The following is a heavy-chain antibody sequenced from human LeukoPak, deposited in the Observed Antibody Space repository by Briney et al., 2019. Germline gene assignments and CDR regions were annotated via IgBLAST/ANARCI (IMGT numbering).Heavy chain of an antibody. D-gene: IGHD2-2*02. CDR3: AYSSYCSSTSCYTGDAFDI. CDR2: ISGSSGII. V-gene: IGHV3-48*01. CDR1: GFTFNTYT. J-gene: IGHJ3*02. Sequence: GGSLRLSCAASGFTFNTYTMNWVRQAPGKGLEWVSYISGSSGIIDYADSVRGRFTISRDNAKNSLYLQMNSLRAEDTAVYYCAYSSYCSSTSCYTGDAFDIWGQGTMVTVSS.